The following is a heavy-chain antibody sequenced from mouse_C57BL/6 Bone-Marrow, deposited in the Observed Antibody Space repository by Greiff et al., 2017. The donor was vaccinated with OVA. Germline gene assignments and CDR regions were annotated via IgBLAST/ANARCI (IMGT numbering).Heavy chain of an antibody. Sequence: EVQLQQSGPVLVKPGASVKMSCKASGYTFTDYYMNWVKQSHGKSLEWIGVINPYNGGTSYNQKFKGKATLTVDKSSSTAYMELNSLTSEDSAVYYCARGGTWDDYWGQGTTLTVSS. CDR2: INPYNGGT. V-gene: IGHV1-19*01. J-gene: IGHJ2*01. CDR1: GYTFTDYY. CDR3: ARGGTWDDY. D-gene: IGHD3-3*01.